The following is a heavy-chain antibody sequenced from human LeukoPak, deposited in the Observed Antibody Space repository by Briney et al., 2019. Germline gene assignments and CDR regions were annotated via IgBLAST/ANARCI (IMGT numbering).Heavy chain of an antibody. CDR1: GGSISSGSYY. CDR3: ARGGLADAFDI. V-gene: IGHV4-61*02. J-gene: IGHJ3*02. Sequence: PSQTLSLTCTVSGGSISSGSYYWSWIRQPAGKGLEWIGRIYTSGSTNYNPSLKSRVTISVDTSKNQFSLKLSSVTAADMAAYLCARGGLADAFDIWGQGTMVTVSS. CDR2: IYTSGST. D-gene: IGHD3-22*01.